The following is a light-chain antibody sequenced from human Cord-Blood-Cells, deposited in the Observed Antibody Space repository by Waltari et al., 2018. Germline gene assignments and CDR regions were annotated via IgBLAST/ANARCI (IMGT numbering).Light chain of an antibody. CDR1: SRYVGGYNY. CDR2: DVS. J-gene: IGLJ3*02. V-gene: IGLV2-14*01. Sequence: QFALTQPASVSGSPGQSITISCTGTSRYVGGYNYVSWYQQHPGKAPKLMIYDVSNLPSGVSNRFSGSKSGNTASLTISGLQAEDEADYYCSSYTSSSTWVFGGGTKLTVL. CDR3: SSYTSSSTWV.